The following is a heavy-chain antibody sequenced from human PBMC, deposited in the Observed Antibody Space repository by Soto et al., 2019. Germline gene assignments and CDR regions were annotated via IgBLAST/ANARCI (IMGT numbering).Heavy chain of an antibody. CDR1: GDSIRSGEQY. CDR2: IYYSGST. CDR3: ATLYQGISN. D-gene: IGHD1-20*01. Sequence: SETLSLTCTVSGDSIRSGEQYWSWIRQPPGKGLEWIGYIYYSGSTYYNPSLKSRVTLSVDTSKNQFSLELTSVTAADTAVYFCATLYQGISNWGQGALVTVSS. J-gene: IGHJ4*02. V-gene: IGHV4-30-4*01.